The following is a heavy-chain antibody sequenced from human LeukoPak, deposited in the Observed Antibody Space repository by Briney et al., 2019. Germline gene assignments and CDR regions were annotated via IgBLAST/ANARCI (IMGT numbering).Heavy chain of an antibody. V-gene: IGHV1-8*01. CDR2: MNPNSGNT. D-gene: IGHD3-10*01. J-gene: IGHJ5*02. Sequence: GASVKVSCKASGYTFSSYDINWVRQATGQGLEWMGWMNPNSGNTGYAQKFQGRVTMTRNTSISTAYMELSSLRSEDTAVYYCARVSMVRGAASYNWFDPWGQGTLVTVSS. CDR1: GYTFSSYD. CDR3: ARVSMVRGAASYNWFDP.